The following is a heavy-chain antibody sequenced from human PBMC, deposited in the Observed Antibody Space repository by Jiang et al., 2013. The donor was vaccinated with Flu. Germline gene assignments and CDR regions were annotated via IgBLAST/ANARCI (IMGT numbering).Heavy chain of an antibody. Sequence: GLVKPSETLSLILHCTLVAPSAVVFTTGAGSASPPGKGLDWFGSIYYSGTTYYNPSLGSRVTISVDTSKNQFSLRLSSVTAADTAVYYCARQIGDTMVRGVEVIADAFDIWGQGTMGHRLF. CDR2: IYYSGTT. J-gene: IGHJ3*02. V-gene: IGHV4-39*01. CDR3: ARQIGDTMVRGVEVIADAFDI. CDR1: VAPSAVVFTT. D-gene: IGHD3-10*01.